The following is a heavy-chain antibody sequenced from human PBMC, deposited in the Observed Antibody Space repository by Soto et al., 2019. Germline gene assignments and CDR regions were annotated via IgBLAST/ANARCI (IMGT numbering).Heavy chain of an antibody. CDR1: GGSFSGYY. D-gene: IGHD6-13*01. V-gene: IGHV4-34*01. CDR3: ARVRIAAAGIYRTNWFDP. CDR2: INHSGST. J-gene: IGHJ5*02. Sequence: ASETLSLTCAVYGGSFSGYYWSWIRQPPGKGLEWIGEINHSGSTNYNPSLKSRVTISVDTSKNQFSLKLSSVTAADTAVYYCARVRIAAAGIYRTNWFDPWGQGTLVTVSS.